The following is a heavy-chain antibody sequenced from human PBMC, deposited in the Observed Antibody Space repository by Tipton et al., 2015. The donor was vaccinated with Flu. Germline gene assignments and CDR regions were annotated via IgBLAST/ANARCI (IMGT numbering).Heavy chain of an antibody. V-gene: IGHV4-61*01. D-gene: IGHD3-22*01. CDR1: GGSVSSANYY. J-gene: IGHJ3*02. CDR3: ASASYYDSTGFFPSI. CDR2: IYYNGYA. Sequence: TLSLTCTVSGGSVSSANYYWSWIRQPPGKGLEWIGYIYYNGYANYNPSLKTRVTISVDTSKNQFSLRLTSVTAADTAAYYCASASYYDSTGFFPSIWGQGTRVTVSS.